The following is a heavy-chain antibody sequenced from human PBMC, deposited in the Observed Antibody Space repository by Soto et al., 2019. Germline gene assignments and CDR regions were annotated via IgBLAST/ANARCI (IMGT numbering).Heavy chain of an antibody. CDR3: ARDAYGYCSSTSCSHTDY. J-gene: IGHJ4*02. Sequence: ASVKVSCKVSGYTLTELSMHGVRQAPGKGLEWMGGFDPEDGETIYAQKLQGRVTMTTDTSTSTAYMELRSLRSDDTAVYYCARDAYGYCSSTSCSHTDYWGQGTLVTVSS. D-gene: IGHD2-2*01. CDR2: FDPEDGET. V-gene: IGHV1-24*01. CDR1: GYTLTELS.